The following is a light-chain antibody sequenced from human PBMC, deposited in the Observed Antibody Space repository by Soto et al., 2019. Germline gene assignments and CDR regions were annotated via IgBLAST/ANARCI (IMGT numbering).Light chain of an antibody. J-gene: IGLJ2*01. CDR3: AAWETSLHALI. CDR1: SSNIGSTY. V-gene: IGLV1-51*01. CDR2: DNN. Sequence: QSVLPQPPAVSAAPGQMVTISCSGTSSNIGSTYVSWYQHLPGTAPKLLIYDNNKRPSGIPARFSGAKSGTSATLGITGLQTGDEADYYCAAWETSLHALILGGGTKLTVL.